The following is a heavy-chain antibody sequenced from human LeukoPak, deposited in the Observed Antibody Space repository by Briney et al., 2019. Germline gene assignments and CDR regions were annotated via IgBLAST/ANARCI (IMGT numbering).Heavy chain of an antibody. CDR1: GYTFTSYG. V-gene: IGHV1-18*01. CDR3: ARHFADDYCDSSATSDAFDI. D-gene: IGHD3-22*01. CDR2: ISAYNGNT. Sequence: ASVKVSCKASGYTFTSYGISWVRQAPGQGLEWMGWISAYNGNTNYAQKLQGRVTMTTDTSTSTAYMELRSLRSDDTAVYYCARHFADDYCDSSATSDAFDIWGQGTMVTVSS. J-gene: IGHJ3*02.